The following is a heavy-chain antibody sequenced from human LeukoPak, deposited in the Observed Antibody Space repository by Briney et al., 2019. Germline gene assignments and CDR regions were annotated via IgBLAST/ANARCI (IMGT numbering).Heavy chain of an antibody. CDR1: GGSISSYY. D-gene: IGHD3-10*01. J-gene: IGHJ5*02. CDR3: ARENAGGWFDP. Sequence: SETLSLTCTVSGGSISSYYWSWIRQPPGKGLEWIGYIYYSGSTNYNPSLKSRVTISVDTSKNQFSLKLSSVTAADTAVYYCARENAGGWFDPWGQATLVTVSS. V-gene: IGHV4-59*01. CDR2: IYYSGST.